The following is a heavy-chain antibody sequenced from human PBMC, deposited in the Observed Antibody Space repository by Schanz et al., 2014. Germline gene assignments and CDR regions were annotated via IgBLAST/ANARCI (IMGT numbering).Heavy chain of an antibody. Sequence: DVQLLESGGGLVQPGESLRLSCAASGFTFTTYAMTWVRQAPGKGLEWVSRMIGSGSSVFYADSVKGRFTISRDNLKNTVYLQMNSLRAEDTAVYYCARSRGFDSIFDFWGRGTLVTVAS. CDR1: GFTFTTYA. D-gene: IGHD5-12*01. J-gene: IGHJ4*02. CDR3: ARSRGFDSIFDF. CDR2: MIGSGSSV. V-gene: IGHV3-23*01.